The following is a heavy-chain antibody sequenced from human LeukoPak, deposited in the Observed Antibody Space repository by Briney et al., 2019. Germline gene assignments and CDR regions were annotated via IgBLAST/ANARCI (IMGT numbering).Heavy chain of an antibody. J-gene: IGHJ2*01. CDR2: LYHSGST. CDR1: GYSISKAYY. V-gene: IGHV4-38-2*02. D-gene: IGHD3-16*01. Sequence: SETLSLTCTVSGYSISKAYYWGWIRQPPGKGLEWIGSLYHSGSTYYNPSLKSRVTISVDTSKNQFSLKLSSVTAADTAVYYCARERVRGEDWYFDLWGRGTLVTVSS. CDR3: ARERVRGEDWYFDL.